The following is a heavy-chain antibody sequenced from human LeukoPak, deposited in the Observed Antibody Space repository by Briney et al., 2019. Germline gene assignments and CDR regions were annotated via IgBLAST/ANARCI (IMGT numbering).Heavy chain of an antibody. Sequence: ASVKVSCKVSGHTLNEVSIHWVRQAPGKGLEWMGGFNPEDGEIIYAQTFQGRLTMTEDTSTDTAYMDLSRLNSEDTDVYYWTSPRYGYYFDYWGQGSLVTVSA. CDR3: TSPRYGYYFDY. J-gene: IGHJ4*01. V-gene: IGHV1-24*01. D-gene: IGHD3-16*01. CDR1: GHTLNEVS. CDR2: FNPEDGEI.